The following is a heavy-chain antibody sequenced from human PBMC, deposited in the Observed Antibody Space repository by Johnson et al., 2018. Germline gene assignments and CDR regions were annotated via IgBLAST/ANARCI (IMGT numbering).Heavy chain of an antibody. V-gene: IGHV3-48*01. CDR3: AGDNQDDYVSSGYYWLHAFDI. CDR1: GFTFSSYS. Sequence: VQLVQSGGGLVQPGGSLRLSCAASGFTFSSYSMNWVRQAPGKGLEWVSYISSSSRTIYYADSVKGRFTISRDNAKNSQYLQMNSRRAEDRAVYYCAGDNQDDYVSSGYYWLHAFDIWGQGTMVTVSS. J-gene: IGHJ3*02. CDR2: ISSSSRTI. D-gene: IGHD3-22*01.